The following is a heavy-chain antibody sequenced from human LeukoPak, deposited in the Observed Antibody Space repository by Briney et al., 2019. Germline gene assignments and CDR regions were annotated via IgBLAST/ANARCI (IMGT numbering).Heavy chain of an antibody. CDR1: GLTFSTYV. CDR2: ISVTGSNT. Sequence: GGSLRLSCAASGLTFSTYVMVWVRRAPEKGLEWVSSISVTGSNTFYTDSVKGRFTISRDNSKNTLDLQMNSLRAEDTAIYYCAKENLLPSAGTLGSWGQGTLVTVSS. CDR3: AKENLLPSAGTLGS. D-gene: IGHD6-13*01. V-gene: IGHV3-23*01. J-gene: IGHJ5*02.